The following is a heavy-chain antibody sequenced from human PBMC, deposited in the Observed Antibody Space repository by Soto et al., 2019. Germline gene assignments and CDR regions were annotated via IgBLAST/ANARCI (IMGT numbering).Heavy chain of an antibody. D-gene: IGHD1-1*01. CDR3: VRDGTKNLRHWFDP. V-gene: IGHV4-4*07. CDR1: GASLSVYY. Sequence: PSATLSLTCNVSGASLSVYYWSWIRQPPGKGLEWIGRIYATGSSDYNPSLKSRITISVDMSKKQFSLTLRSVTAADTAMYYCVRDGTKNLRHWFDPWGQGILVTVSS. J-gene: IGHJ5*02. CDR2: IYATGSS.